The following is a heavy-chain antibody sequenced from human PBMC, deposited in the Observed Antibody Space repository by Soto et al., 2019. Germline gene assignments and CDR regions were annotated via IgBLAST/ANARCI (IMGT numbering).Heavy chain of an antibody. CDR3: ARDNGISSSADYYYYYGMDV. Sequence: EVQLVESGGGLVQPGGSLRLSCAASGFTFSSYWMSWVRQAPGKGLEWVANIKQDGSEKYYVDSVKGRFTISRDNAKNSLYLQMNSLRAEDTAVYYCARDNGISSSADYYYYYGMDVWGQGTTVTVSS. V-gene: IGHV3-7*03. D-gene: IGHD6-6*01. CDR2: IKQDGSEK. J-gene: IGHJ6*02. CDR1: GFTFSSYW.